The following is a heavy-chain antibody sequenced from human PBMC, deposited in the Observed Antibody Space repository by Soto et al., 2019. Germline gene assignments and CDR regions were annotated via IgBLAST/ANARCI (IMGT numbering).Heavy chain of an antibody. D-gene: IGHD3-9*01. Sequence: PSETLSLTCAVYGGSFSGYYWSWIRQPPGKGLEWIGEINHSGSTNYNPSLKSRVTISVDTSKNQFSLKLSSVTAADTAVYYCAGGAGTRYFDWPWGQGTLVTVSS. J-gene: IGHJ5*02. CDR2: INHSGST. CDR3: AGGAGTRYFDWP. V-gene: IGHV4-34*01. CDR1: GGSFSGYY.